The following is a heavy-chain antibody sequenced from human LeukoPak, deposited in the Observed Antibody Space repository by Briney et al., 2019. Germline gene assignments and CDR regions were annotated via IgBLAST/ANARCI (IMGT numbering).Heavy chain of an antibody. CDR2: IYSSGST. CDR1: GGSISSSSDY. V-gene: IGHV4-39*01. J-gene: IGHJ4*02. CDR3: ARQTGSGLFILP. Sequence: NPSETLSLTCTVSGGSISSSSDYWGWIRQPPGKGLEWIGSIYSSGSTYYNASLKSQVSISIDTSKNQFSLRLTSVTAADTAVYYCARQTGSGLFILPGGQGTLVTVSS. D-gene: IGHD3/OR15-3a*01.